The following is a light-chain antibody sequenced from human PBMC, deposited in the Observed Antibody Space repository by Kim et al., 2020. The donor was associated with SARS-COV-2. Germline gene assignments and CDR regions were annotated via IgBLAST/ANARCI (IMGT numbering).Light chain of an antibody. CDR3: QQSYSSPIT. Sequence: DIQMTQSPSSLSASVGDRVTIICRACQSIANYLNWYQHKPPGKAPNLLLYAASNLHTGVPSRFSGSGSGTNLTLTVSGLQPEDFATYYCQQSYSSPITFGQGTRLEIK. CDR2: AAS. V-gene: IGKV1-39*01. CDR1: QSIANY. J-gene: IGKJ5*01.